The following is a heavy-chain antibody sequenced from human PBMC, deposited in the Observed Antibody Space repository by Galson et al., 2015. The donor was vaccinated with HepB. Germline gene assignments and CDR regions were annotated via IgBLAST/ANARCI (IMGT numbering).Heavy chain of an antibody. J-gene: IGHJ4*02. D-gene: IGHD3-22*01. CDR2: IYPGDSDT. CDR1: GYSFSNYW. CDR3: ARRRGYDVSGVDY. Sequence: QSGAEVKKPGESLKISCKGSGYSFSNYWIAWVRQMPGKGLEWMGIIYPGDSDTRYSPSFQGQVTISADKSISTAYLQWSSLKASDTATYYCARRRGYDVSGVDYWGQGTLVTVSS. V-gene: IGHV5-51*01.